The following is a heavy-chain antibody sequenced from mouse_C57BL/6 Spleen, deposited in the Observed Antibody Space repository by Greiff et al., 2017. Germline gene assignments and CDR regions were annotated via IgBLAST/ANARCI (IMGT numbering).Heavy chain of an antibody. D-gene: IGHD1-1*01. CDR1: GFNIKNTY. J-gene: IGHJ4*01. CDR3: ARSYYYGSSPYAMDY. Sequence: EVQLQQSVAELVRPGASVKLSCTASGFNIKNTYMHWVKQRPEQGLEWIGRIDPANGNTKYAPKFQGKATITADTSSNTADLQLSSLTSEDTAIYYCARSYYYGSSPYAMDYWGQGTSVTVSS. CDR2: IDPANGNT. V-gene: IGHV14-3*01.